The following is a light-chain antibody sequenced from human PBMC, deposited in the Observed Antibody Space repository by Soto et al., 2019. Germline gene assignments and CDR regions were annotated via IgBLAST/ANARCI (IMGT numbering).Light chain of an antibody. Sequence: QSVLTQPPSASGTPGQRVAISCSGSTSNIGRNAVNWYQQLPGTAPKLLIYNNYQRPSGVPDRLSGSKSGTSASLAISGLQSEDEADYYCATWDDSLSAWVFGGGTNSPS. CDR2: NNY. CDR1: TSNIGRNA. CDR3: ATWDDSLSAWV. J-gene: IGLJ3*02. V-gene: IGLV1-44*01.